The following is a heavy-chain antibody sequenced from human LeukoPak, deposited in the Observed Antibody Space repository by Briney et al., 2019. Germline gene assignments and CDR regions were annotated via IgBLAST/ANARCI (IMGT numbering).Heavy chain of an antibody. J-gene: IGHJ3*02. V-gene: IGHV1-8*01. CDR1: GYTFTSYD. CDR2: MNPNSDNT. D-gene: IGHD2/OR15-2a*01. Sequence: ASVKVSCKASGYTFTSYDINWVRQATGQGLEWMGWMNPNSDNTGYAQKFQGRVTMTRNTSISTVYMELSSLRSEDTAVYYCAKEANRAFDIWGQGTMVTVSS. CDR3: AKEANRAFDI.